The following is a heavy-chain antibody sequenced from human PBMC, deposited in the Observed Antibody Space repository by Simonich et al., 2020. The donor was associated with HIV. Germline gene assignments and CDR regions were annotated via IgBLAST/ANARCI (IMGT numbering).Heavy chain of an antibody. CDR3: ARRDGSH. CDR1: GGSFSGHY. CDR2: INHSGNT. Sequence: QVQLQQWGAGLLKPSETLSLTCAVYGGSFSGHYWNWIRQPPGKGLEWIGEINHSGNTNDNPSLKSRVTISVDTSKNQFSLRLSSVTAADTAVYYCARRDGSHWGQGTLVIVSS. D-gene: IGHD6-25*01. V-gene: IGHV4-34*02. J-gene: IGHJ4*02.